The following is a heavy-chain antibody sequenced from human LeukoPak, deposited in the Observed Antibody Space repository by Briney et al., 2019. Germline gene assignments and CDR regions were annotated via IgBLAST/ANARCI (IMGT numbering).Heavy chain of an antibody. CDR3: ASSGVTGGIDY. Sequence: SETLSLTCTVSGGSISSSSYYWGWIRQPPGKGLEWIGSIYYSGSTYYNPSLKSRVTISVDTSKNQFSLKLSSVTAADTAVYYCASSGVTGGIDYWGQGTLVTVSS. D-gene: IGHD7-27*01. CDR2: IYYSGST. CDR1: GGSISSSSYY. V-gene: IGHV4-39*01. J-gene: IGHJ4*02.